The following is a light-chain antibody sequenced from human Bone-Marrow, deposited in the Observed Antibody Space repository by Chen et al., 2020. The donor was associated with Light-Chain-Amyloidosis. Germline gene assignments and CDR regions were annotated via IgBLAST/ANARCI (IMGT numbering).Light chain of an antibody. CDR3: QQYGTSPLA. CDR1: QTISSNY. J-gene: IGKJ4*01. V-gene: IGKV3-20*01. Sequence: EIVLTQSPGTLSLSPGEGANLFCRASQTISSNYLTWYQQKFCQATKLLIHGSCSRATGIPDRFTGRGAGQDFTLTINRLAPDGLAMYECQQYGTSPLAFGGGTKVELQ. CDR2: GSC.